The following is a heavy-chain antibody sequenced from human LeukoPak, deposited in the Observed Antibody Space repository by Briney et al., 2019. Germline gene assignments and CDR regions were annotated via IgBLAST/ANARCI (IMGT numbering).Heavy chain of an antibody. CDR3: AKAPARLNYFDY. V-gene: IGHV3-30-3*01. J-gene: IGHJ4*02. CDR1: GFTFSSYA. CDR2: ISYDGSNK. Sequence: GGSLRLSCAASGFTFSSYAMHWVRQAPGKGLEWVAVISYDGSNKYYADSVKGRFTISRDNSKNTLYLQMNSLRAEDTAVYYCAKAPARLNYFDYWGQGTLVTVSS. D-gene: IGHD3-16*01.